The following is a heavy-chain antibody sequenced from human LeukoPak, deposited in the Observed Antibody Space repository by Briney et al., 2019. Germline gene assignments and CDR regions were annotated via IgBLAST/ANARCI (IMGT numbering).Heavy chain of an antibody. CDR3: AKDLSGSGYDY. V-gene: IGHV3-33*06. CDR1: GFTFSSYG. J-gene: IGHJ4*02. Sequence: PGGSLRLSCAASGFTFSSYGMHWVRQAPGKGLEWVAVIWYDGSNKYYADSVKGRFTISRDNSKNTLYLQMNSLRAEDTAVYYCAKDLSGSGYDYWGQGTLVTVSS. CDR2: IWYDGSNK. D-gene: IGHD5-12*01.